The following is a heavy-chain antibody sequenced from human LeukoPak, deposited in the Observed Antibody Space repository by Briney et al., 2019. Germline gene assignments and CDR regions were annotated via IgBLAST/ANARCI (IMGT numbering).Heavy chain of an antibody. J-gene: IGHJ4*02. D-gene: IGHD3-22*01. V-gene: IGHV3-23*01. CDR3: AKGSSGYFFDL. CDR2: ISNDGGGT. Sequence: HPGGSLRLSCEASGFSFSYYWMSWVRQAPGKGLEWVSAISNDGGGTTYADFVKGRFSVSRDNSKNTLFLQMNSLRAEDTALYYCAKGSSGYFFDLWGQGTLVTVSS. CDR1: GFSFSYYW.